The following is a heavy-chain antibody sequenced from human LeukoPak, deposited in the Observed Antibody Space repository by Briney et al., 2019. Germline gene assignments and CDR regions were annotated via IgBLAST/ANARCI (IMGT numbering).Heavy chain of an antibody. CDR1: GYTFTSYG. J-gene: IGHJ4*02. V-gene: IGHV1-18*01. CDR3: ARVPGLTAVAGITGDY. D-gene: IGHD6-19*01. CDR2: ISAYNGNT. Sequence: ASVKVSCKASGYTFTSYGISWVRQAPGQGLEWMGWISAYNGNTNYAQKLQGRVTMTTDTSTSTAYMELRSLRSDDTAVYYCARVPGLTAVAGITGDYWGQGTLVTVSS.